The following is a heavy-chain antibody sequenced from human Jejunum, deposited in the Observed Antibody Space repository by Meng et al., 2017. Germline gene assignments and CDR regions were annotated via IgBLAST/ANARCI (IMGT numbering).Heavy chain of an antibody. Sequence: GGSLRLSCAASGFTFSSYAMSWVRQGPGKGLEWVSTISGGDGSAYYADSVKGRFTLSRDNSKSTLDLKMNSLGVEDTAVYYCAKTSDWGRPSYFDSWGQGTLVTVSS. V-gene: IGHV3-23*01. CDR2: ISGGDGSA. CDR3: AKTSDWGRPSYFDS. J-gene: IGHJ4*02. D-gene: IGHD3-9*01. CDR1: GFTFSSYA.